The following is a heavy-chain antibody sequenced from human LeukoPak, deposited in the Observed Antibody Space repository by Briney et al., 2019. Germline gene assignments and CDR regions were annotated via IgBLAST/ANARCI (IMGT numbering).Heavy chain of an antibody. Sequence: ASVKVSCKASGYTFTDYYIHWVRQPPAQGLEWMGWINPNSGGTTYAQKFQGRVNMTRDTSISTADMELSRLRSDDKAVYYCARVLERWREAAFDIWGQGTMVTVPS. J-gene: IGHJ3*02. CDR2: INPNSGGT. D-gene: IGHD1-1*01. CDR3: ARVLERWREAAFDI. V-gene: IGHV1-2*02. CDR1: GYTFTDYY.